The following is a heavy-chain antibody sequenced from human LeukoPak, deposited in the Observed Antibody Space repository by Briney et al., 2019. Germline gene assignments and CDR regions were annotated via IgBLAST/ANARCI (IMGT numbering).Heavy chain of an antibody. Sequence: GGSLRLSCAASGFTFSSYSMNWVRQAPGKGLEWVSSVSSSSSYIYYADSVKGRFTISRDNAKNSQYLQMNSLRAEDTAVYYCADTGDCSSTSCYFEYFQHWGQGTLVTVSS. D-gene: IGHD2-2*01. CDR1: GFTFSSYS. J-gene: IGHJ1*01. V-gene: IGHV3-21*01. CDR3: ADTGDCSSTSCYFEYFQH. CDR2: VSSSSSYI.